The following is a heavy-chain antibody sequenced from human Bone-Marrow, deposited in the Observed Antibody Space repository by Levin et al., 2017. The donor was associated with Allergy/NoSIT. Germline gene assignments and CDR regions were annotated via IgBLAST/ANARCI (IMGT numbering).Heavy chain of an antibody. CDR2: IIPIFGTA. Sequence: SVKVSCKASGGTFNSYTFSWVRQAPGQGLEWMGNIIPIFGTANYAEKFQGRVTITADGSTSTAYMEVSRLRSDDTAVYYCARGYDIWSGDSNYAMDVWGQGTTVTVSS. J-gene: IGHJ6*02. CDR1: GGTFNSYT. D-gene: IGHD3-3*01. CDR3: ARGYDIWSGDSNYAMDV. V-gene: IGHV1-69*13.